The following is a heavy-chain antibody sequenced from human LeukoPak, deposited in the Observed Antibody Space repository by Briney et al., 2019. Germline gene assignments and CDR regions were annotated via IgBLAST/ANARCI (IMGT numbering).Heavy chain of an antibody. CDR1: GFTFSSYS. Sequence: GGSLRLSCAASGFTFSSYSMNWVRQAPGKGLEWVSSISSSSSYIYYADSVKGRFTISRDNAKNSLYLQMNSLRAEDTAVYYCARDRYSSPKMWDYWGQGTLVTVSS. V-gene: IGHV3-21*01. CDR2: ISSSSSYI. CDR3: ARDRYSSPKMWDY. D-gene: IGHD6-13*01. J-gene: IGHJ4*02.